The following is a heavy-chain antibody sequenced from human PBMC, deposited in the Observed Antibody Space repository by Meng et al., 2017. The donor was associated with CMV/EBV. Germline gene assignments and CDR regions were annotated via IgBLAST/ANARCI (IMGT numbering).Heavy chain of an antibody. CDR3: TATHHSDSSGKY. Sequence: GQLVGVGGDSVKPGGSLRLSCAASGFSFSPTLMSWIRQAPGKGLEWVGRIKSKYAGGTSEYAAPVTGRFSISRDDSINTLYLQMNSLKTEDTAVYYCTATHHSDSSGKYWGQGTLVTVSS. D-gene: IGHD3-22*01. CDR2: IKSKYAGGTS. CDR1: GFSFSPTL. V-gene: IGHV3-15*01. J-gene: IGHJ4*02.